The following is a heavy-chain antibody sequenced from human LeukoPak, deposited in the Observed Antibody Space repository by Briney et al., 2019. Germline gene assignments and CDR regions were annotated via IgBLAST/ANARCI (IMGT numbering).Heavy chain of an antibody. D-gene: IGHD1-1*01. CDR1: GGSLSSYY. J-gene: IGHJ4*02. CDR2: IYYNGST. CDR3: ARGPGPFDY. Sequence: SETLSLTCTVSGGSLSSYYWSWIRQPPGKGLEWIGYIYYNGSTNSNPSLKSRVTISVDTSKNQFSLKLSSVTAADTAVYYCARGPGPFDYWGQGTLVTVSS. V-gene: IGHV4-59*01.